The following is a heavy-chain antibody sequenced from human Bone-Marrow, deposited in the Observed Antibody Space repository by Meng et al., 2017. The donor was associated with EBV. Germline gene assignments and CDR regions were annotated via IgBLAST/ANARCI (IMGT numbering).Heavy chain of an antibody. CDR3: AERYSTMWGKWFDP. V-gene: IGHV4-4*02. CDR1: GGSVSSTTW. CDR2: IHHRGDT. Sequence: QVRLQESGPGLVKPSGXLSLTCPVSGGSVSSTTWWNWVRQPPGKGLEWIGEIHHRGDTNYNPSLKSRVAISIDKSKNQFSLKLNSVTAADTAVYYCAERYSTMWGKWFDPWGQGTLVTVSS. D-gene: IGHD2-15*01. J-gene: IGHJ5*02.